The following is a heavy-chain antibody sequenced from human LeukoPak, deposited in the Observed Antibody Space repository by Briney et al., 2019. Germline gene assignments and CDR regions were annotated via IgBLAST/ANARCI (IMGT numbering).Heavy chain of an antibody. Sequence: GGSLRLSCAASGFTFSSYAMHWVRQAPGKGLEWVANIKQDGSEKYYVDSVKGRFTISRDNAKNSLYLQMNSLRAEDTAVYYCATSRGSWPDYFDYWGQGTLVTVSS. V-gene: IGHV3-7*01. J-gene: IGHJ4*02. CDR1: GFTFSSYA. D-gene: IGHD6-13*01. CDR3: ATSRGSWPDYFDY. CDR2: IKQDGSEK.